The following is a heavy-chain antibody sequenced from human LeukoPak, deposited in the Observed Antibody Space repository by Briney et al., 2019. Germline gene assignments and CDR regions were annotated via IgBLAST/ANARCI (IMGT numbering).Heavy chain of an antibody. CDR1: GYTFTSYD. Sequence: ASVNVSCKASGYTFTSYDINCVRQATGQGLECMGWMNPNSGNTGYAQKFQGRVTMTRNTSISTAYMELSSLRSEDTAVYYCARDRSITIFGVVIIPHAPRTYYYYGMDVWGQGTTVTVSS. D-gene: IGHD3-3*01. CDR3: ARDRSITIFGVVIIPHAPRTYYYYGMDV. J-gene: IGHJ6*02. V-gene: IGHV1-8*01. CDR2: MNPNSGNT.